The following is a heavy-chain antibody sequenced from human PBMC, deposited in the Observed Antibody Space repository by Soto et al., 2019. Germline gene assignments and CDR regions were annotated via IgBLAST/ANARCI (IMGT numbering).Heavy chain of an antibody. Sequence: ASVKVSCKVSGYTLTELSMHWVRQAPGKGLEWMGGFDPEDGETIYAQKFQGRVTMTEDTSTDTAYMELSSLRSEDTAVYYCATERGVTMVTPDAFDICGQGTMVTVS. CDR3: ATERGVTMVTPDAFDI. CDR1: GYTLTELS. J-gene: IGHJ3*02. V-gene: IGHV1-24*01. D-gene: IGHD4-17*01. CDR2: FDPEDGET.